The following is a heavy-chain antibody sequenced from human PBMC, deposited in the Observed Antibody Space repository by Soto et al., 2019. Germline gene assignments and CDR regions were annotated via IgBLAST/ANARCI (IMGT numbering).Heavy chain of an antibody. V-gene: IGHV1-69*01. CDR1: GGTFSSYA. D-gene: IGHD5-12*01. Sequence: QVQLVQSGAEVKKPGSSVKVSCKASGGTFSSYAISWVRQAPGQGLEWMGGIIPIFGTANYAQKFQGRVTITEDESTSTAYMELSSLSPEHTAVYYCASIVATLGNWYDPWGQGTLVTVSS. J-gene: IGHJ5*02. CDR2: IIPIFGTA. CDR3: ASIVATLGNWYDP.